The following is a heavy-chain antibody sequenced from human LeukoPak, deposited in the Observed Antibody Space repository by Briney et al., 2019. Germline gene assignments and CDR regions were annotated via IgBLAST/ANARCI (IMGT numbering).Heavy chain of an antibody. CDR3: ARHVYDFWSGYSTSGAFDI. CDR2: IYYSGST. J-gene: IGHJ3*02. D-gene: IGHD3-3*01. CDR1: GGSISSSSYY. Sequence: SETLSLTCTVSGGSISSSSYYWGWIRQPPGKGLEWIGSIYYSGSTYYNPSLKSRVTISVDTSKNQFSLKLSSVTAADTAVYYCARHVYDFWSGYSTSGAFDIWGQGIMVTVSS. V-gene: IGHV4-39*01.